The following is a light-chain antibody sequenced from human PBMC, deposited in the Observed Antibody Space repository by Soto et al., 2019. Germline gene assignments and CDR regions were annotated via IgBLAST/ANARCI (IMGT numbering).Light chain of an antibody. Sequence: QSVLTQPPSVSAAPGQKVIISCSGNSSNIGKNYVFWYQQFPGTAPKLLIYDNYKRPSGIPGRFSVSKSGASATLAITGLHTGDEADYYCGAWDTSLRAVVFGGGTKLTVL. CDR1: SSNIGKNY. CDR3: GAWDTSLRAVV. V-gene: IGLV1-51*01. CDR2: DNY. J-gene: IGLJ2*01.